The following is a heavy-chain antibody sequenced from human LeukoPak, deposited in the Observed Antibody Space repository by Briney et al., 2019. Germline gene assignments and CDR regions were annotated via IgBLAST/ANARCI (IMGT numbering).Heavy chain of an antibody. D-gene: IGHD4-17*01. Sequence: ASVKVSCKASGYTFTSYAMHWVRQAPGQRPEWMGWINAGNGNTKYSQKFQGRVTITRDTSASTAYMELSSLRSEDTAVYYCARVGTDYGDYNDYWGQGTLVTVSS. CDR3: ARVGTDYGDYNDY. V-gene: IGHV1-3*01. J-gene: IGHJ4*02. CDR1: GYTFTSYA. CDR2: INAGNGNT.